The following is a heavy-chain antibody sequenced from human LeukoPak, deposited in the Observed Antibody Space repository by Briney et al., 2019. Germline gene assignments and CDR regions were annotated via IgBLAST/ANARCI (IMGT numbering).Heavy chain of an antibody. Sequence: SETLSLTCTVSGASISSHYWSWIRQSPGKGLEWIGYISYSGITNYDPSLKSRVTISVDTSKNHFSLRLSSVTAADTAVYYCASRAHCSGGSCYGNWFDPWGQGTLVTVSS. CDR2: ISYSGIT. J-gene: IGHJ5*02. D-gene: IGHD2-15*01. CDR1: GASISSHY. V-gene: IGHV4-59*11. CDR3: ASRAHCSGGSCYGNWFDP.